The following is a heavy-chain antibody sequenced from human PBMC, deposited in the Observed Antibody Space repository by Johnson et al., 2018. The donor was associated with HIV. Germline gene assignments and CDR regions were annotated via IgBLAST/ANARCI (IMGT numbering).Heavy chain of an antibody. CDR2: INTAGGST. V-gene: IGHV3-20*04. J-gene: IGHJ3*02. CDR3: AREGPSERAGFDI. CDR1: GFTFEDYG. Sequence: VQLVESGGGVVRPGGSLRLSCAASGFTFEDYGMNWVRQAPGKGLVWVARINTAGGSTSYVDSVKGRFTVSRDNAKNTLYLQMNSLRADDTAVYYCAREGPSERAGFDIWGQGTMVTVSS.